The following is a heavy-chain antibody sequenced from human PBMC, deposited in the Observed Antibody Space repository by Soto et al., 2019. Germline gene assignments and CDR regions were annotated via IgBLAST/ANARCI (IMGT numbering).Heavy chain of an antibody. D-gene: IGHD6-6*01. CDR1: GGSISSSSYY. J-gene: IGHJ6*03. Sequence: SETLSLTCTVSGGSISSSSYYWGWIRQPPGKGLEWIGSIYYSGSTYYNPSLKSRVTISVDTSKNQFSLKLSSVTAADTAVYYCASIGAARPPYYYMDVWGKGTTVTVSS. V-gene: IGHV4-39*01. CDR2: IYYSGST. CDR3: ASIGAARPPYYYMDV.